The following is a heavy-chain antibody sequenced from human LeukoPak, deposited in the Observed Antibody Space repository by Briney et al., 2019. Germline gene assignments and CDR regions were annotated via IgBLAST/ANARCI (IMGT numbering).Heavy chain of an antibody. D-gene: IGHD3-10*01. CDR2: LNNDGTIT. CDR3: ARLSEMFRGPQVIYFDY. J-gene: IGHJ4*02. Sequence: GGSLRLSCAASRFTFTSYWMNWVRQAPGKGLMWVARLNNDGTITSYADSVKGRFTISRDYAGNSLYLQLSSLRAEDTAVYYRARLSEMFRGPQVIYFDYWGQGTLVTVSS. V-gene: IGHV3-74*01. CDR1: RFTFTSYW.